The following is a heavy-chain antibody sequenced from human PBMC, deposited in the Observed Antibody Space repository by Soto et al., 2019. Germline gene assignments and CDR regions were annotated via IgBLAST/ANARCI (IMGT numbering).Heavy chain of an antibody. V-gene: IGHV1-18*01. CDR1: GYTFTSYT. J-gene: IGHJ5*02. D-gene: IGHD1-26*01. CDR3: ARVVGALGHWFDP. Sequence: QVPLVQSGAEVKEPGASVKVSCKASGYTFTSYTISWVRQAPGQGLEWMGRISPYNGNTNYAQKLQGRVTMTTDTSTSIAYMELRSLRSDDTAVYYCARVVGALGHWFDPWGQGTLVTVSS. CDR2: ISPYNGNT.